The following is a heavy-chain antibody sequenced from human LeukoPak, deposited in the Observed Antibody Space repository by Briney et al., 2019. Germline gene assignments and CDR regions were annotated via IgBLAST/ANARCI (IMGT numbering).Heavy chain of an antibody. V-gene: IGHV3-64*01. Sequence: GGSLRLSCAASGFTFSSYAMHWVRQAPGKGLEYVSAISSNGGSTYYANSVKGRFTISRDNSKSTLYLQMGSLRAEDTAVYYCARGHDYYYMDVWGKGTTVTVSS. CDR2: ISSNGGST. J-gene: IGHJ6*03. CDR3: ARGHDYYYMDV. CDR1: GFTFSSYA.